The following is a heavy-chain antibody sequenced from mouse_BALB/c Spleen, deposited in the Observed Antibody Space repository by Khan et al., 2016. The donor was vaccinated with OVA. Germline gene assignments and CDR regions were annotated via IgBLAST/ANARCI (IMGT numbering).Heavy chain of an antibody. CDR2: ISYSGST. V-gene: IGHV3-2*02. J-gene: IGHJ4*01. CDR3: ASELGRYYALDY. Sequence: EVQLQESGPGLVKPSQSLSLTCTVTGYSITSDYAWNWIRQFPGNKLEWMGYISYSGSTTYNPSLKSRISITRDTSKDQFFLRLTSVTSEDTATYYCASELGRYYALDYWGQGTSVTVSS. CDR1: GYSITSDYA. D-gene: IGHD4-1*01.